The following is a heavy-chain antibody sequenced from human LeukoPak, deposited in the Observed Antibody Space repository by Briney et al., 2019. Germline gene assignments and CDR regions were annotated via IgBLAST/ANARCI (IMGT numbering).Heavy chain of an antibody. V-gene: IGHV4-34*01. CDR3: ARRWNYGRNYYIDV. D-gene: IGHD1-7*01. J-gene: IGHJ6*03. CDR1: GGSFSNYY. CDR2: INDSGRI. Sequence: SETLSLTCAAYGGSFSNYYWSWIRQPPGKGLEWIGEINDSGRINYNPSLLSRVTVSVDPSKNQFSLSLTSVTATDTAVYYCARRWNYGRNYYIDVWGKGATVSVSS.